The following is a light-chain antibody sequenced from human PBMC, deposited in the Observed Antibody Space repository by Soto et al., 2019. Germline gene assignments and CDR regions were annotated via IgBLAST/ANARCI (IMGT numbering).Light chain of an antibody. CDR2: KAS. CDR3: QQHHSSPWT. J-gene: IGKJ1*01. CDR1: QSISSW. V-gene: IGKV1-5*03. Sequence: DIQMTQSPSTLSASVGDRVTITCRASQSISSWLAWYQQKPGKAPKLLIYKASSLESGVPSRFSGIGSGSEFTLTIFSLHPDDLPTYYSQQHHSSPWTFGQGTKVEIK.